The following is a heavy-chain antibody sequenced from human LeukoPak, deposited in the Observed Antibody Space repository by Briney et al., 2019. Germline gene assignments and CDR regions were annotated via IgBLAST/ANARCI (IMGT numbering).Heavy chain of an antibody. CDR1: GYSLTNYY. Sequence: ASVKISCQVYGYSLTNYYMHWVQQAPGKGLEWMGLVDPEDGETKYAEKFQGRVTITADTSTDTAYMELSSLRSEDTAVYYCATGGGRVQANTPWYYYMDVWGKGTTVTVSS. V-gene: IGHV1-69-2*01. D-gene: IGHD2-15*01. J-gene: IGHJ6*03. CDR2: VDPEDGET. CDR3: ATGGGRVQANTPWYYYMDV.